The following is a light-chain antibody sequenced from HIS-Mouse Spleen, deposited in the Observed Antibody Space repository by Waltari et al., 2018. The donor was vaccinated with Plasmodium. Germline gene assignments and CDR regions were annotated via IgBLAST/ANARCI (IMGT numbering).Light chain of an antibody. J-gene: IGLJ3*02. CDR1: ALPKKY. CDR2: EDS. CDR3: YSTDSSGNHRV. Sequence: SYELTQPPSVSVSPGQTARITCSGDALPKKYAYWYQQKSGQAPWLVIYEDSKRPSGIPERFSGSSSGKRATLTISGAQVEEEADYYCYSTDSSGNHRVFGGGTKLTVL. V-gene: IGLV3-10*01.